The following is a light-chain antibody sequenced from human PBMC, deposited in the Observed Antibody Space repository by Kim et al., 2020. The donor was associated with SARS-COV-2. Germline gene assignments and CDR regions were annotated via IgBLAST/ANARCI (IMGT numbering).Light chain of an antibody. J-gene: IGKJ2*01. CDR3: QQLHTLPYT. V-gene: IGKV1-9*01. CDR1: QDIKTY. CDR2: TAS. Sequence: SASVGDRVIITCRAGQDIKTYLAWYQQEPGKAAKLLIHTASTLQSGVPSRFSGSGSGTDFTLTISSPQPEDSATYYCQQLHTLPYTFGQGTKLEI.